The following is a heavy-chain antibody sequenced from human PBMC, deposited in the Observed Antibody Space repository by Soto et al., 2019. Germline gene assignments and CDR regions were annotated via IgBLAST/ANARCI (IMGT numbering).Heavy chain of an antibody. V-gene: IGHV4-31*03. CDR1: GGSIHSAGYY. J-gene: IGHJ4*02. CDR2: VYYSGSA. CDR3: ARVQTIFGIITVFDF. D-gene: IGHD3-3*01. Sequence: QVQLQESGPGLVKPSQTLSLTCTVSGGSIHSAGYYWSWLRQLPGQGLEWIGNVYYSGSANYNPSLKSRVTISIDTSKNNFSLSLSSMTAADTAVYYCARVQTIFGIITVFDFWGQGTLVTVSS.